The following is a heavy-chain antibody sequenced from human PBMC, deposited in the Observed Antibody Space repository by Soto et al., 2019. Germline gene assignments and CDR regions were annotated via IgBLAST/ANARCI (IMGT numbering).Heavy chain of an antibody. J-gene: IGHJ5*02. Sequence: QVQLQESGPGLVKPSQTLSLTCTVSGGSISSGGYYWSWIRQHPGKGLEWIGYIYYSGSTYYNPSLKRRVAISVDTSKNQFSLKLSSVTAADTAVYYCARAMVRGVGEIDPWGQGTLVTVSS. D-gene: IGHD3-10*01. CDR2: IYYSGST. V-gene: IGHV4-31*03. CDR3: ARAMVRGVGEIDP. CDR1: GGSISSGGYY.